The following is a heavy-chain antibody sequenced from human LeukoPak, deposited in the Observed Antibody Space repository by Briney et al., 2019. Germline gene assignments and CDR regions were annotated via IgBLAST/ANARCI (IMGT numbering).Heavy chain of an antibody. CDR2: ISTSGVST. Sequence: GRSLRLSCAASGFTFSSHAMSWVRQAQGEGLEWVSSISTSGVSTNYADSVKGRFTISRDNSKSRVYLQMNSVRAEDTAVYYCAKNTSGAYLDYWGQGILVTVSS. CDR1: GFTFSSHA. CDR3: AKNTSGAYLDY. J-gene: IGHJ4*02. D-gene: IGHD1-26*01. V-gene: IGHV3-23*01.